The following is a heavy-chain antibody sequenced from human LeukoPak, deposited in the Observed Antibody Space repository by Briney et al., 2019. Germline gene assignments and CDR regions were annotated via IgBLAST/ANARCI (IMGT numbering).Heavy chain of an antibody. Sequence: GGSLRLSCAASGFTFSTYAMNWIRQAPGKGLEWVSSISSTGTCIYYGDLVEGRFTISRDNAKNSLYLQMNSLRAEDTAVYYCARGVGNFRYYFDYWGQGTLVTVSS. CDR1: GFTFSTYA. CDR3: ARGVGNFRYYFDY. D-gene: IGHD2/OR15-2a*01. V-gene: IGHV3-21*01. J-gene: IGHJ4*02. CDR2: ISSTGTCI.